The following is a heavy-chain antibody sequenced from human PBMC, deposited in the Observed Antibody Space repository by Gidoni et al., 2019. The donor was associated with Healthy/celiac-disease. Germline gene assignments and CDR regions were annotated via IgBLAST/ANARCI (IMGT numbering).Heavy chain of an antibody. CDR1: GYTFTSYG. Sequence: QVQLVQSGAEVKKPGASVKVSCKASGYTFTSYGISWVRQAPGQGLEWMGWISAYNGNTNYAQKLQGRVTMTTDTSTSTAYMELRSLRSDDTAVYYCARSYKHYGSGSHDAFDIWGQGTMVTVSS. CDR2: ISAYNGNT. J-gene: IGHJ3*02. D-gene: IGHD3-10*01. V-gene: IGHV1-18*01. CDR3: ARSYKHYGSGSHDAFDI.